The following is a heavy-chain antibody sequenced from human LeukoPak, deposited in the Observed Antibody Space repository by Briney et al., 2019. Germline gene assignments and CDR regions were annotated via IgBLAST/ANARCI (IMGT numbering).Heavy chain of an antibody. CDR3: ARDRSMYQLPIDY. V-gene: IGHV4-4*02. CDR1: GGSISSSNW. Sequence: SETLSLTCAVSGGSISSSNWWSWVRQPPGKGLEWIGEIYHSGSTNYNPSLKSRVTISVDKSKNQFSLKLSSVTAADTAVYYCARDRSMYQLPIDYWGQGTLVTVSS. CDR2: IYHSGST. D-gene: IGHD2-2*01. J-gene: IGHJ4*02.